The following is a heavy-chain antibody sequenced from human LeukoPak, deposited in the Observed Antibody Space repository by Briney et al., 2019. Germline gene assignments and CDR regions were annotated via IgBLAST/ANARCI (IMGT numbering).Heavy chain of an antibody. Sequence: PGGSLRLSCVTSGFTFSDHFMNWIRQAPGKGPEWLSFINSDGNNIYYRDSVKGRFTISRDNAKKTLYLEMNNLRVDDTAIYYCATSRVFDFWGQGTLVAVSS. V-gene: IGHV3-11*04. J-gene: IGHJ4*02. CDR3: ATSRVFDF. CDR2: INSDGNNI. CDR1: GFTFSDHF.